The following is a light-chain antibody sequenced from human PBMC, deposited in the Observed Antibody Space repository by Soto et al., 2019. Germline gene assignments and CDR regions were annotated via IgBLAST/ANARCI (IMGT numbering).Light chain of an antibody. J-gene: IGKJ1*01. V-gene: IGKV3-11*01. CDR3: QHRSNLWT. CDR2: DAS. CDR1: QSVGTY. Sequence: EIVLTQSPSTRSLSPWETATLSCRASQSVGTYLAWYQQGPGQAPRLLIYDASKRAAGIPARFSGSGSGTDFSLTIRSLEAEDFALYYCQHRSNLWTLGQGTKVDIK.